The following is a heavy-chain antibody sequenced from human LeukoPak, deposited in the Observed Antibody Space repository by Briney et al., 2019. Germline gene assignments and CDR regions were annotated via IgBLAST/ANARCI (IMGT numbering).Heavy chain of an antibody. V-gene: IGHV1-8*01. J-gene: IGHJ4*02. CDR1: GYTFTTYD. CDR3: ARGYSFHGVDTAMGHW. CDR2: TNPNSGNT. Sequence: GAPVKVSCTASGYTFTTYDINSVPQATGQRLEWMGWTNPNSGNTGHAQKFQGRVTMTRNTSISTAYMELSSLRSEDTAVYYCARGYSFHGVDTAMGHWWGQGTLVTVSS. D-gene: IGHD5-18*01.